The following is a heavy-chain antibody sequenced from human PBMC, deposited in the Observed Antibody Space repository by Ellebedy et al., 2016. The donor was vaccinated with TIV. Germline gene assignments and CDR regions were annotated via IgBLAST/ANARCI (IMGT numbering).Heavy chain of an antibody. Sequence: GESLKISXAASGFNLGEYGMHWVRQAPGKGLQWATLIWYDGSRKYYTDSVKGRFTVSRDNSKNTLYLQMNSLRAEDTAVYYCAKDGGRYGAGDYFDYWGQGTLVTVSS. V-gene: IGHV3-33*06. D-gene: IGHD3-10*01. J-gene: IGHJ4*02. CDR2: IWYDGSRK. CDR1: GFNLGEYG. CDR3: AKDGGRYGAGDYFDY.